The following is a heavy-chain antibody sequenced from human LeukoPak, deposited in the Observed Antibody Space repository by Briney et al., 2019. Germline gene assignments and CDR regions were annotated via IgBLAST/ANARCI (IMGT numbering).Heavy chain of an antibody. J-gene: IGHJ4*02. Sequence: SETLSLTCTVSGGSISSYYWSWIRQPPGKGLEWIGYIYYSGSTNYNPSLKSRVTISVDTSKNQFSLKLTSVTAADTAVYYCASQQFLEWFFDYWGQGTLVTVSS. CDR2: IYYSGST. CDR3: ASQQFLEWFFDY. D-gene: IGHD3-3*01. V-gene: IGHV4-59*01. CDR1: GGSISSYY.